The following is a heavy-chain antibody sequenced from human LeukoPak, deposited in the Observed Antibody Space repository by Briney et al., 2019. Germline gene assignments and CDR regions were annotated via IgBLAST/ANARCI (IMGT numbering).Heavy chain of an antibody. Sequence: PGGSLRLSCAASGFTVSSNYMTWVRQAPGKGLEWVSVIYRGGSTYYADSVKGRFTISRDNSKNTLYLQMNSLRAEDTAVYYCARDNPPPDYYGSGSYSYYFDYWGQGTLVTVSS. V-gene: IGHV3-53*05. CDR1: GFTVSSNY. CDR2: IYRGGST. D-gene: IGHD3-10*01. J-gene: IGHJ4*02. CDR3: ARDNPPPDYYGSGSYSYYFDY.